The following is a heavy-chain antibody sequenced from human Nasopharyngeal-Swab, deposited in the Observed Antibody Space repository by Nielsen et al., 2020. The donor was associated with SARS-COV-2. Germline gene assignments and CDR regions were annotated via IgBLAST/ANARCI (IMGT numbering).Heavy chain of an antibody. Sequence: GGSLRLSCAASGFIFSASAIHWVRQASGKGLEWVGRIGDKDHTYATTYGASVQGRFTISRDDSKNTSFLQMDSLKTEDTALYYCTTDFYFDYWRQGILVTVSS. CDR1: GFIFSASA. J-gene: IGHJ4*02. V-gene: IGHV3-73*01. CDR2: IGDKDHTYAT. CDR3: TTDFYFDY.